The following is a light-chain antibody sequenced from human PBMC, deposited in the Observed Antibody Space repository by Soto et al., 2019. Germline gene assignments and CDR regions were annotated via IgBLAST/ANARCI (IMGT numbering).Light chain of an antibody. CDR2: GIS. CDR3: QQYDGSPIT. V-gene: IGKV3-20*01. J-gene: IGKJ5*01. Sequence: EIMLTQSPGTLSLSPGERATLSCRASQSVSSSYLAWYQQNPGQAPRLLISGISKRATGIPDRFSGGGSGTDFTLTIIRLEPEDFALYICQQYDGSPITFGQGTRLEIK. CDR1: QSVSSSY.